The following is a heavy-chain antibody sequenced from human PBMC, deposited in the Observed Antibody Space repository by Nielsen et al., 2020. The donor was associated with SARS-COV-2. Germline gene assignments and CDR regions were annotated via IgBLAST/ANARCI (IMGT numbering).Heavy chain of an antibody. CDR1: GFTFSSYW. J-gene: IGHJ6*03. CDR2: IKQDGSEK. V-gene: IGHV3-7*01. Sequence: GGSLRLSCAASGFTFSSYWMSWVRQAPGKGLEWVANIKQDGSEKYYVDSVKGRFTISRDNAKNSLYLQMNSLRAEDTAVYYCARTEAGWKGSTVTDYYMDVWGKGTTVTVSS. CDR3: ARTEAGWKGSTVTDYYMDV. D-gene: IGHD4-11*01.